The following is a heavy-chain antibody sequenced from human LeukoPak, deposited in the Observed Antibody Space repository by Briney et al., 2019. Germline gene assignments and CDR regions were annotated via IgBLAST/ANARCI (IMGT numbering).Heavy chain of an antibody. Sequence: PSETLSLTCAVYGGSFSGYYWSWIRQPPGKGLEWIGEINHSGSTNYNPSLKSRVTISVDTSKNQFSLKLSSVTAADTAVYYCARQQRTTVTTWNWFDPWGQGTLVTVSS. J-gene: IGHJ5*02. D-gene: IGHD4-17*01. CDR2: INHSGST. CDR1: GGSFSGYY. V-gene: IGHV4-34*01. CDR3: ARQQRTTVTTWNWFDP.